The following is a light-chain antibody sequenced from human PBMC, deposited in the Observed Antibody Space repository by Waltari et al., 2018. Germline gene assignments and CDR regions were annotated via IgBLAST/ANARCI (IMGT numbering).Light chain of an antibody. CDR2: DIT. J-gene: IGLJ3*02. CDR3: CSYAGSYTLV. CDR1: SRDVGPYLY. V-gene: IGLV2-11*01. Sequence: QSALAQPPSVSGSPGESVTISCAGTSRDVGPYLYVSWYQQHPGKAPKLMTFDITKRPAGVPDRFSASKSGNTAFLTISGLQAEDEAEYYCCSYAGSYTLVFGGGTKLTVL.